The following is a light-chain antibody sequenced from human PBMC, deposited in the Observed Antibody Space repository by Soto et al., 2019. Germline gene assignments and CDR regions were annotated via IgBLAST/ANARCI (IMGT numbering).Light chain of an antibody. CDR1: QGVSSSY. J-gene: IGKJ5*01. V-gene: IGKV3-20*01. CDR2: GAS. Sequence: EMVMTQSPATLSGSPGDRATLSCRASQGVSSSYLAWYQQKPGQAPRLLIYGASSRATGIPDRFSGSGSGTDFTLTISRLEPEDFAVYYCQQYGSSPPITFGQGTRLEIK. CDR3: QQYGSSPPIT.